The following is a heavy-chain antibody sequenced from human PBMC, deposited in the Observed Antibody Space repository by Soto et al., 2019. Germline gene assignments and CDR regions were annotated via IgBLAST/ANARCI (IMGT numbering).Heavy chain of an antibody. CDR3: AGTHFDTSGYYPSALEY. D-gene: IGHD3-22*01. Sequence: QVQLVQSGAEVKKPGSSVKVSCKASGGTFNSYVINWVRQAPGQGLEWMGGIIIFFGTAEYAQKFQGRVTITADEGAGTAYMELSSLKSGDTAVYYCAGTHFDTSGYYPSALEYWGQGTQVSVSS. CDR1: GGTFNSYV. J-gene: IGHJ4*02. CDR2: IIIFFGTA. V-gene: IGHV1-69*01.